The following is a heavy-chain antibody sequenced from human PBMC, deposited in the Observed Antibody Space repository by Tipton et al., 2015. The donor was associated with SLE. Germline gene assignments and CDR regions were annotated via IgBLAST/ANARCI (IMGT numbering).Heavy chain of an antibody. CDR2: IYYSGST. CDR3: ARDRFHGWFDP. J-gene: IGHJ5*02. V-gene: IGHV4-59*01. Sequence: TLSLTCTVAGGSISSYYWSWIRQAPGKGLEWIGYIYYSGSTNYNPSLKSRVTISLDTSKNQFSLKLNSVTAADTAVYYCARDRFHGWFDPWGQGTLVTVSS. CDR1: GGSISSYY.